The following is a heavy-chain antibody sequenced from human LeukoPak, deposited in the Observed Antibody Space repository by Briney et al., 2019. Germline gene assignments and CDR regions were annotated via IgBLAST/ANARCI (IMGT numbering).Heavy chain of an antibody. CDR1: GYTFTGYY. V-gene: IGHV1-2*02. CDR3: ARRKDPWFTFDY. CDR2: INPNSGGT. D-gene: IGHD3-22*01. J-gene: IGHJ4*02. Sequence: ASVKVSCKASGYTFTGYYMHWVRQAPGQGLEWMGWINPNSGGTNYAQKFQGRVTMTRDTSISTAYMELSRLRSDDTAVYYCARRKDPWFTFDYWGQGTLVTVSS.